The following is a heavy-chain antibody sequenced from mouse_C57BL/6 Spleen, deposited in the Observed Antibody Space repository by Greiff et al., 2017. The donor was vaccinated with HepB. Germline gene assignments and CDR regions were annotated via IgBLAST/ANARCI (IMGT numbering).Heavy chain of an antibody. Sequence: EVQLQQSGPGLVKPSQSLSLTCSVTGYSITSGYYWNWIRQFPGNKLEWMGYISYDGSNNYNPSLKNRISITRDTSKNQFFLKLNSVTTEDTATYYCAREYTTARGYFDYWGQGTTLTVSS. D-gene: IGHD1-2*01. CDR2: ISYDGSN. J-gene: IGHJ2*01. CDR3: AREYTTARGYFDY. CDR1: GYSITSGYY. V-gene: IGHV3-6*01.